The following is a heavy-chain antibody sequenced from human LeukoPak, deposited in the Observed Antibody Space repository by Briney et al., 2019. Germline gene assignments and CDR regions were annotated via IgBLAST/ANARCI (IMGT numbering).Heavy chain of an antibody. J-gene: IGHJ5*02. D-gene: IGHD2-15*01. V-gene: IGHV4-4*07. Sequence: SETLSLTCTVSGGSITNYYWSWIRQPAGKGLEWIGRFYTSGSTIYNPSLKSRVTMSVDTSKNQFSLKLTSVTAADTAVYYCAREGYCGGSTCYSSWFDPWGQGTLVTVSS. CDR1: GGSITNYY. CDR3: AREGYCGGSTCYSSWFDP. CDR2: FYTSGST.